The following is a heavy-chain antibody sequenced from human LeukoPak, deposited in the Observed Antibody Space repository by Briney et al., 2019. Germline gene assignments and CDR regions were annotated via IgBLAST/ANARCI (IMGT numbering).Heavy chain of an antibody. CDR2: INHSGST. D-gene: IGHD4-17*01. J-gene: IGHJ4*02. CDR3: ARGTGTKESGCLRCSDY. Sequence: SETLSLTCAVYGGSFSGYYWSWIRQPPGKGLEWIGEINHSGSTNYNPSLKSRVTISVDTSKNQFSLKLSSVTAADTAVYYCARGTGTKESGCLRCSDYWGQGTLVTVSS. CDR1: GGSFSGYY. V-gene: IGHV4-34*01.